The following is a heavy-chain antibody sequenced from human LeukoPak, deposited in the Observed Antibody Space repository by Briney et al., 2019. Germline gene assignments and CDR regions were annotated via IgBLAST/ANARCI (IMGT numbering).Heavy chain of an antibody. CDR3: ARGGVSSSWYSDAFDI. J-gene: IGHJ3*02. Sequence: PGGSLRLSCAASGFTFSSYSMDWVRQAPGKGLEWVSGINWNGGSTGYADSVKGRFTISRDNAKNSLYLQMNSLRAEDTALYYCARGGVSSSWYSDAFDIWGQGTMVTVSS. CDR1: GFTFSSYS. CDR2: INWNGGST. D-gene: IGHD6-13*01. V-gene: IGHV3-20*04.